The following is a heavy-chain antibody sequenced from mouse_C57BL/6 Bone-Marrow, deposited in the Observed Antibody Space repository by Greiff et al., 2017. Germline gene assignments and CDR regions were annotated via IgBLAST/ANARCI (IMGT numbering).Heavy chain of an antibody. CDR3: TAVNWYFDV. V-gene: IGHV14-4*01. Sequence: EVQLQQSGAELVRPGASVKLSCTASGFNIKDDYMHWVKQRPEQGLDWIGWIAPANGDTEYAPKFQGKATITADTSSNAAYLQLSSLSSEDTAVYYCTAVNWYFDVWGTGTSVTVSS. CDR2: IAPANGDT. CDR1: GFNIKDDY. J-gene: IGHJ1*03.